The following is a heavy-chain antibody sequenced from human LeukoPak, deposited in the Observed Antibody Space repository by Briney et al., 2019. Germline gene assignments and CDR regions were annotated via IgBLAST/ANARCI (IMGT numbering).Heavy chain of an antibody. J-gene: IGHJ1*01. CDR1: GFAFTDFY. D-gene: IGHD3-9*01. V-gene: IGHV3-11*01. CDR2: ITNSGTTI. Sequence: PGGSLRLSCAASGFAFTDFYMSWIRQAPGKGLEWVSYITNSGTTIYYANSVKGRFTISRDNAKNSLYLQMNSLRAEDTAVYYCARDGHYDILTGYFQDWGQGTLVTVSS. CDR3: ARDGHYDILTGYFQD.